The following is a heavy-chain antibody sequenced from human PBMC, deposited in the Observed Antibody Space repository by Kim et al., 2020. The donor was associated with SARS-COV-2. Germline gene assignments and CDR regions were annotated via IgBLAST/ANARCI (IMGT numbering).Heavy chain of an antibody. CDR1: GFTFSSYG. CDR2: MSGSGSKI. V-gene: IGHV3-23*01. J-gene: IGHJ6*02. CDR3: AKENSGYDIYGLDV. D-gene: IGHD5-12*01. Sequence: GGSLRLSCAASGFTFSSYGMNWVRQAPGKGLEWVSSMSGSGSKINYADSVKGRFTISRDNSKNTLYLQMNSLRAEDTAVYSCAKENSGYDIYGLDVWGQGTTVPVS.